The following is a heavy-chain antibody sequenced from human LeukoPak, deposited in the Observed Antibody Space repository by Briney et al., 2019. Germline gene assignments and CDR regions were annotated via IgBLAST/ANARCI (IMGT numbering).Heavy chain of an antibody. CDR2: ISGSSGST. CDR3: AKDFPRTAMISYYFDY. Sequence: GGSLRLSCAASGFTFSFYAMSWVRQAPGKGLEWVSAISGSSGSTYYAHSVKGRFTISRDNSKNTLYLQMNSLRAEDTAVYYCAKDFPRTAMISYYFDYWGRGSLVSVSS. D-gene: IGHD5-18*01. V-gene: IGHV3-23*01. J-gene: IGHJ4*02. CDR1: GFTFSFYA.